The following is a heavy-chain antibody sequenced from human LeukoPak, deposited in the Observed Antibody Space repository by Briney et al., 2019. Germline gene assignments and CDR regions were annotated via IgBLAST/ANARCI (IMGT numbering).Heavy chain of an antibody. CDR1: GYSISRGYH. J-gene: IGHJ4*02. D-gene: IGHD1-1*01. Sequence: PSETLSLTCAASGYSISRGYHWGWIRQPPGKGLEWIGSIHHSGSTYYNSSLKSRVTISVDTSKNQFSLKVSSVTAADTAVYYCARVNWNPDYWGQGTLVTVSS. CDR2: IHHSGST. CDR3: ARVNWNPDY. V-gene: IGHV4-38-2*01.